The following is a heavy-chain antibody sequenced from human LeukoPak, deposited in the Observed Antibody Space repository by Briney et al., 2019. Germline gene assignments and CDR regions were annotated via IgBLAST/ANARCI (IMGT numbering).Heavy chain of an antibody. Sequence: GASVKVSCKASGYTFTVYYMHWVRQAPGQGLEWMGRIIPILGIANYAQKFQGRVTITADKSTSTAYMELSSLRSEDTAVYYCASANYDFSDYWGQGTLVTVSS. D-gene: IGHD3-3*01. CDR3: ASANYDFSDY. CDR1: GYTFTVYY. V-gene: IGHV1-69*02. CDR2: IIPILGIA. J-gene: IGHJ4*02.